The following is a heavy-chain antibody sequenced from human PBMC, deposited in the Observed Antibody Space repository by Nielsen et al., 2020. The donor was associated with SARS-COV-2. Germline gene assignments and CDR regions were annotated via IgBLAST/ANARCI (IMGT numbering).Heavy chain of an antibody. CDR3: AREDLPYPLYSSGWYHARAYYYGMDV. Sequence: GGSPRLSCAASGFTFSSYSMNWVRQAPGKGLEWVSYISSSSSTIYYADSVKGRFTISRDNAKNSLYLQMNSLRDEDTAVYYCAREDLPYPLYSSGWYHARAYYYGMDVWGQGTTVTVSS. CDR1: GFTFSSYS. CDR2: ISSSSSTI. D-gene: IGHD6-19*01. V-gene: IGHV3-48*02. J-gene: IGHJ6*02.